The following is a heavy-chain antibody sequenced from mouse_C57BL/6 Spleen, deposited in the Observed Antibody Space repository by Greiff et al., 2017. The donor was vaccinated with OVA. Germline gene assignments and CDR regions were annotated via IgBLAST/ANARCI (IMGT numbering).Heavy chain of an antibody. J-gene: IGHJ4*01. D-gene: IGHD2-3*01. Sequence: QVQLKESGPELVKPGASVKISCKASGYAFSSSWMNWVKQRPGKGLEWIGRIYPGDGDHNYNGKFKGKATLTADKSSSTAYMQRSSLTSEYSAVYFGARSREGYYVWDYWGQGTSVTVSS. CDR2: IYPGDGDH. V-gene: IGHV1-82*01. CDR1: GYAFSSSW. CDR3: ARSREGYYVWDY.